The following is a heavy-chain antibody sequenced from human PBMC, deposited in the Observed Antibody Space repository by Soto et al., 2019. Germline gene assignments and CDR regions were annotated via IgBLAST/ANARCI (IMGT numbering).Heavy chain of an antibody. V-gene: IGHV3-23*01. Sequence: GGSLRLSCAASGFTFSSYAMSWVRQAPGKGLEWVSAISGSGGSTYYADSVKGRFTISRDNSKNTLYLQMNSLRAEDTAVYYCAKDEGEYYYYGMDVWGQGTTVTVSS. CDR1: GFTFSSYA. CDR3: AKDEGEYYYYGMDV. J-gene: IGHJ6*02. D-gene: IGHD3-16*01. CDR2: ISGSGGST.